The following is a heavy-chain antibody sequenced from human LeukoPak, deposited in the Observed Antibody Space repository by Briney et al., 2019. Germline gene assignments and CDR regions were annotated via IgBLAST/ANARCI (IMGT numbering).Heavy chain of an antibody. D-gene: IGHD3-10*01. CDR3: ARPAIVNHYDSGTYYKIAGCFDP. J-gene: IGHJ5*02. Sequence: PSETLSLTCTVSGGSISSSSYYWGWIRQPPGKGLEWIGSIYYSGSTYYNPSLKSRVTISVDTSKNQFSLKLSSVTAADTAVYYCARPAIVNHYDSGTYYKIAGCFDPWGQGTLVTVS. V-gene: IGHV4-39*01. CDR2: IYYSGST. CDR1: GGSISSSSYY.